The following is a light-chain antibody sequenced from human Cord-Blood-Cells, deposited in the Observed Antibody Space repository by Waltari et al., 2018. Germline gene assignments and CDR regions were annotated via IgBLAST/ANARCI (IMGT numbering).Light chain of an antibody. V-gene: IGLV1-51*01. J-gene: IGLJ3*02. CDR1: SSNIGNNY. Sequence: SVLTQPPSVSAAPGQKVTISCSGSSSNIGNNYVSWYQQLPGTAPKLLIYDNNTRPSGIPDRFPGSKSGTSATLGITGLQTGDEADYYCGTWDSSLSAGVFGGGTKLTVL. CDR3: GTWDSSLSAGV. CDR2: DNN.